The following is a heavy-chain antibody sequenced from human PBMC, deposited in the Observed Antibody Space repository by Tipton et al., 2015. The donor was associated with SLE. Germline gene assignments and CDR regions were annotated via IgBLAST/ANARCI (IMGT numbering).Heavy chain of an antibody. D-gene: IGHD2-15*01. V-gene: IGHV4-39*01. CDR2: IHYGGST. CDR3: ARQPVLSCDFDY. J-gene: IGHJ4*02. CDR1: GGSISRTSYY. Sequence: TLSLTCTVSGGSISRTSYYWGWIRQPPGKGLEWIGSIHYGGSTFHNPSLKSRVTLSIDMSNNQFSLKVNSVTAADTAVYFCARQPVLSCDFDYWGQGNLVTVSS.